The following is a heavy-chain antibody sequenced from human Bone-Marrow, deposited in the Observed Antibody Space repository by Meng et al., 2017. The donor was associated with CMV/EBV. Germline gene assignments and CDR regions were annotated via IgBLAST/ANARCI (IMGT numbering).Heavy chain of an antibody. Sequence: SETLSLTCTVSGGSISSYYWSWIRQPPGKGLEWIGYIYYSGSTNYNPSLKSRVTISVDTSKNQFSLKLSSVTAADTAIYYCARLTILRGLLHVRAFDIWGQRRMVTVSS. CDR1: GGSISSYY. J-gene: IGHJ3*02. V-gene: IGHV4-59*12. D-gene: IGHD3-10*01. CDR3: ARLTILRGLLHVRAFDI. CDR2: IYYSGST.